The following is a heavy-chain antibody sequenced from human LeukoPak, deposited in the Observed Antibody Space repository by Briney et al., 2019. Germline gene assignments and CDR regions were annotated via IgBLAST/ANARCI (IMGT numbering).Heavy chain of an antibody. J-gene: IGHJ4*02. CDR2: ISWNSGSI. Sequence: GRSLRLSCAASGFTFDDYAMHWVRQAPGKGLEWVSGISWNSGSIGYADSVKGRFTISRDNAKNSLYLQMNSLRAEDTALYYCAKGLHYYDSSGGRWGQGTLVTVSS. D-gene: IGHD3-22*01. V-gene: IGHV3-9*01. CDR3: AKGLHYYDSSGGR. CDR1: GFTFDDYA.